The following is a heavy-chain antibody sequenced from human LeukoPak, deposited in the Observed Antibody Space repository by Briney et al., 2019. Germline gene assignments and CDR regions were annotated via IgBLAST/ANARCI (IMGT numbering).Heavy chain of an antibody. CDR2: IKEDGSEK. J-gene: IGHJ3*02. Sequence: GGSLRLSCAASGFTLSSFWMSWVRQAPGKGLEWVANIKEDGSEKYYVDSVKGRFTISRDNAENSLYLQMNSLRAEDTAVYYCARGDIVVVVDAFDIWGQGTMVTVSS. CDR1: GFTLSSFW. V-gene: IGHV3-7*01. D-gene: IGHD2-15*01. CDR3: ARGDIVVVVDAFDI.